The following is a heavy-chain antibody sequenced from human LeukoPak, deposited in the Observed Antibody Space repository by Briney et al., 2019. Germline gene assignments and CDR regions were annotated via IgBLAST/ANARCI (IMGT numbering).Heavy chain of an antibody. Sequence: QSGGSLRLSCAASGFTFSSYWMHWVRQAPGKGLVWVSRINSDGSSTSYADSVKGRFTISRDNAKNTLYLQMNSLRAEDTAVYYCARGHYDILTGYPTFDYWGQGTLVTVSS. CDR3: ARGHYDILTGYPTFDY. CDR1: GFTFSSYW. CDR2: INSDGSST. D-gene: IGHD3-9*01. J-gene: IGHJ4*02. V-gene: IGHV3-74*01.